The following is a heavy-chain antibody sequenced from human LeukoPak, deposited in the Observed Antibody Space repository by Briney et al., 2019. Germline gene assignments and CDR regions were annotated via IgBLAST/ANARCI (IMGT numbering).Heavy chain of an antibody. CDR3: ARDFRFGSE. V-gene: IGHV3-66*01. CDR2: IYGSGNT. J-gene: IGHJ4*02. CDR1: GFTVSSNY. D-gene: IGHD3-3*01. Sequence: TGGSLRLSCAASGFTVSSNYMTWVRQAPGKGLEWVSVIYGSGNTYYADSVKGRFTISRDNSKNTLYLQMNSLRVEDTAVYYCARDFRFGSEWGQGTLVTVSS.